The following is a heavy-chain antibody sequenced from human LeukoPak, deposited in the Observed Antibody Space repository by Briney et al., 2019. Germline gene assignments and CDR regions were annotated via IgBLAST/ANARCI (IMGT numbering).Heavy chain of an antibody. V-gene: IGHV7-4-1*02. Sequence: ASVKVSCKVSGYTLTELSMHWVRQAPGQGLEWMGWINTNTGNPTYAQGFTGRFVFSLDTSVSTAYLQISSLKAEDTAVYYCARDARRILHYFDYWGQGTLVTVSS. D-gene: IGHD2-15*01. CDR2: INTNTGNP. J-gene: IGHJ4*02. CDR3: ARDARRILHYFDY. CDR1: GYTLTELS.